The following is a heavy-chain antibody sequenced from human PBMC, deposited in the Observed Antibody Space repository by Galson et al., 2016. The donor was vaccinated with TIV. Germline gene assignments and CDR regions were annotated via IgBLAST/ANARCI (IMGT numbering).Heavy chain of an antibody. D-gene: IGHD4/OR15-4a*01. V-gene: IGHV3-53*01. CDR3: ARDRYYGARGYYYYYYGMDV. J-gene: IGHJ6*02. CDR2: IYGDGRT. CDR1: GFIVDDNY. Sequence: SLRLSCAASGFIVDDNYMTWIRQAPGKGLEWVSVIYGDGRTYYTDSVRDRFTISRDSYKNTLYLQMNSLRAEDTAVYYCARDRYYGARGYYYYYYGMDVWGQGTTVTVSS.